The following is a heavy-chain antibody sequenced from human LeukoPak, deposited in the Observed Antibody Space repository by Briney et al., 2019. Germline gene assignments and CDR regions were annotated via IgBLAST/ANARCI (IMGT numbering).Heavy chain of an antibody. V-gene: IGHV4-59*01. CDR3: ARHGYNVPFDY. CDR2: IYYSGST. D-gene: IGHD5-24*01. J-gene: IGHJ4*02. CDR1: GGSISSYY. Sequence: SETLSLTCTVSGGSISSYYWSWIRQPPGKGLEWIGYIYYSGSTNYNPSLKSRVTISVDTSKNQFSLKLSSVTAADTAVYYCARHGYNVPFDYWGQGTLVTVSS.